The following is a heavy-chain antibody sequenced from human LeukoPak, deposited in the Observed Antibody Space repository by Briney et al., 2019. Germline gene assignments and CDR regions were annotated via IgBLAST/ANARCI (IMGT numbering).Heavy chain of an antibody. CDR1: GFTFSTYS. J-gene: IGHJ6*03. CDR3: AKDPRYSGYDYYYYYMDV. Sequence: GGSLRLSCAASGFTFSTYSMNWVRLAPGRGLEWVSSISSSSTSIYYADSVKGRFTISRDNSKNTLYLQMNSLRAEDTAVYYCAKDPRYSGYDYYYYYMDVWGKGTTVTISS. CDR2: ISSSSTSI. V-gene: IGHV3-21*01. D-gene: IGHD5-12*01.